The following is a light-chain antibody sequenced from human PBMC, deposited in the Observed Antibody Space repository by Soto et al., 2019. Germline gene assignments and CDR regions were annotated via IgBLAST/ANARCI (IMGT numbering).Light chain of an antibody. CDR2: GAS. Sequence: EILLTQSPGTLSLSPGGRATLSCRASQSVSSSYLAWYQQKPGQAPRLLIYGASSRATGIPDRFSGSGSGTDFTLTISRLEPEDFAVYYCQQYGSSPGTFGQGTKVDIK. CDR1: QSVSSSY. CDR3: QQYGSSPGT. V-gene: IGKV3-20*01. J-gene: IGKJ1*01.